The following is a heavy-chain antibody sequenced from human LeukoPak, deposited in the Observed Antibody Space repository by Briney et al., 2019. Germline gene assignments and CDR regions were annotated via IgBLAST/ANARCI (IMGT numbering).Heavy chain of an antibody. Sequence: PSEALSLTCTVSGGAISSESYYWSWIRQPAGKGLEWIGRIYTSGITNYNPSLKSRVTISVDTSKSQFSLNLSSVTAADTAVYYCARVLVLGELIWFDPWGQGTLVTVSA. J-gene: IGHJ5*02. D-gene: IGHD3-16*01. CDR1: GGAISSESYY. CDR3: ARVLVLGELIWFDP. V-gene: IGHV4-61*02. CDR2: IYTSGIT.